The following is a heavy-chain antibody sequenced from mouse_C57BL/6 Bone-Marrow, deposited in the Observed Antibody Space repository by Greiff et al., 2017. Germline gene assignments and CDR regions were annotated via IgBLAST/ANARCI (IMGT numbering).Heavy chain of an antibody. CDR2: IDPSDSYT. D-gene: IGHD2-1*01. CDR3: ARKVYYGNYVFDAMDY. CDR1: GYTFTSYW. V-gene: IGHV1-50*01. Sequence: QVQLQQPGAELVKPGASVKLSCKASGYTFTSYWMQWVKQRPGQGLEWIGEIDPSDSYTNYNQKFKGKATLTVDTSSSTAYMQLSSLTSEDSAVYYCARKVYYGNYVFDAMDYWGQGTSVTVSA. J-gene: IGHJ4*01.